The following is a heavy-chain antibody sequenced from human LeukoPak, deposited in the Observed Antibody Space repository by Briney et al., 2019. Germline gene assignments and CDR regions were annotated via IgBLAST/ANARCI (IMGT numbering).Heavy chain of an antibody. D-gene: IGHD3-10*02. J-gene: IGHJ4*02. CDR2: IFRTTA. V-gene: IGHV3-48*04. CDR3: GKQALYVDFDY. CDR1: GFTLGAHT. Sequence: GGSLRLSCGASGFTLGAHTMNWVRQAPGKGLEWVSNIFRTTAFYADSVKGPFTNSTDTAKNSLFLQMNRLRAEDTAVYYCGKQALYVDFDYWGLGTLVTVSS.